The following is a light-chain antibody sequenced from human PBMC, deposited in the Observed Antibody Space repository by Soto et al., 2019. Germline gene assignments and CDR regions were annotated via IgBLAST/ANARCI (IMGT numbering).Light chain of an antibody. V-gene: IGLV2-8*01. CDR2: EVV. J-gene: IGLJ1*01. CDR3: KSYAGSNTYV. CDR1: KDDIGVYDF. Sequence: QSVLTQPPCASGSPGQSVTISWAGTKDDIGVYDFVSWYQHHPGKAPRLIIYEVVQRPSGVPDRFSGSKSGKTASLTVSGLQAADEDDYFCKSYAGSNTYVFRSGNKVTXL.